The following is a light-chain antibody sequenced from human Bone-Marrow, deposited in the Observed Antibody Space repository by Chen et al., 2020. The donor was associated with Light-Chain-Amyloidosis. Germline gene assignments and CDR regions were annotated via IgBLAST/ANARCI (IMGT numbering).Light chain of an antibody. CDR3: QVWDRSSDRPV. CDR2: DDS. J-gene: IGLJ3*02. V-gene: IGLV3-21*02. CDR1: NIGSTS. Sequence: SYVLTQPSSVSVAPGQPATIACGGTNIGSTSVHWYQQTPGQAPLLVVYDDSDRPSGIPERLSGSNSGNTATLTISRGEAGDEADYYCQVWDRSSDRPVFGGGTKLTVL.